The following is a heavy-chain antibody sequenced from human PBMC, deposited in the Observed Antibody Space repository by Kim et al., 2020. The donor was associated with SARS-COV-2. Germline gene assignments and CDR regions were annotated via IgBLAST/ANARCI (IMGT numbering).Heavy chain of an antibody. J-gene: IGHJ6*02. CDR2: ISGGGDNS. CDR1: GFAFSRSA. CDR3: AKESTYYDILTDMDV. Sequence: GGSLRLSCAASGFAFSRSAMNWVRQSPGQGLEWVSAISGGGDNSYYAHSVKGRFTISRDNSKNTLYLQMNSLRAEDTAVYYCAKESTYYDILTDMDVWGQGTTVTVSS. V-gene: IGHV3-23*01. D-gene: IGHD3-9*01.